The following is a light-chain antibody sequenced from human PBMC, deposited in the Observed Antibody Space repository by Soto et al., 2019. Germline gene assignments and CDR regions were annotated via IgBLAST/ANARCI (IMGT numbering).Light chain of an antibody. J-gene: IGLJ2*01. CDR3: SSYTSSSTLL. Sequence: QSALTQPASVSGSPGQSITISCSETSSGIGTYNYVSWYQQHPGKAPKLMIYEVSNRPSGVSNRFSGSKSGNTASLTISGLQAEDEADYYCSSYTSSSTLLFGGGTKLTVL. CDR2: EVS. CDR1: SSGIGTYNY. V-gene: IGLV2-14*01.